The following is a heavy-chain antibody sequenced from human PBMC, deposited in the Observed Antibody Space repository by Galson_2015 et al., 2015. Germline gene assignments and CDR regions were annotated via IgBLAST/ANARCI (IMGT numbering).Heavy chain of an antibody. D-gene: IGHD2/OR15-2a*01. V-gene: IGHV3-48*03. Sequence: SLRLSCAASGFTFSTYEMNWVRQAPGKGLEWVSYISSSGNTIYYADSVRGRFTISRDNAKNSLYLQLNSLRAEDTAFYFCARPHLLSGPSDFWGQGTPVTVSS. CDR3: ARPHLLSGPSDF. J-gene: IGHJ4*02. CDR2: ISSSGNTI. CDR1: GFTFSTYE.